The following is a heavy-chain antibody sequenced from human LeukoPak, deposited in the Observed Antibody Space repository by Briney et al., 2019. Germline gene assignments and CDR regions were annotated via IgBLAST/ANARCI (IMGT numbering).Heavy chain of an antibody. CDR3: AGPPTGTGGY. Sequence: PSETLSLTCTVPGGSISGYYWSWIRQPAGKGLEWIGRISTSVSTDYNPSLRSRVTISVDESKNQFSLKLTSVTAADTAVYYCAGPPTGTGGYWGRGILATDSS. V-gene: IGHV4-4*07. CDR2: ISTSVST. CDR1: GGSISGYY. D-gene: IGHD1-7*01. J-gene: IGHJ4*02.